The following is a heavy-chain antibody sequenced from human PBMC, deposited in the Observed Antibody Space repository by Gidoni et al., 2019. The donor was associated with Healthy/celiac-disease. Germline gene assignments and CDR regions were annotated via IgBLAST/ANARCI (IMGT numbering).Heavy chain of an antibody. V-gene: IGHV3-23*01. D-gene: IGHD3-16*02. CDR2: ISGSGGST. CDR3: AKVPLMITFGGVIGSFDY. J-gene: IGHJ4*02. Sequence: EVQLLESGGGLVQPGGSLRLSCAASGFTFSSYAMSWVRQAPGKGLEWVSAISGSGGSTYYADSVKGRFTISRDNSKNTLYLQMNSLRAEDTAVYYCAKVPLMITFGGVIGSFDYWGQGTLVTVSS. CDR1: GFTFSSYA.